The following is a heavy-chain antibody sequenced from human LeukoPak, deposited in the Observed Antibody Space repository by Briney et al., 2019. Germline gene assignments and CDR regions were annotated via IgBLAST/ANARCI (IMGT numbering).Heavy chain of an antibody. D-gene: IGHD1-1*01. Sequence: GGSLRLSCAASGFTFASYSMNWVRQAPGKGLEWVPSVSGDSTYIYNAGSVKGRFTISRDNAQASLYLQMISLRADDTAVYYCARVSGRLERQSDLDYWGQGTLVIVSS. CDR2: VSGDSTYI. V-gene: IGHV3-21*01. J-gene: IGHJ4*02. CDR3: ARVSGRLERQSDLDY. CDR1: GFTFASYS.